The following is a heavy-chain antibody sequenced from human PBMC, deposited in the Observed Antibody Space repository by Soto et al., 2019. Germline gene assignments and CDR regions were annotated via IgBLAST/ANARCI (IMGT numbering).Heavy chain of an antibody. CDR2: MNPNSGNT. V-gene: IGHV1-8*01. Sequence: ASVKVSCKASGYTFTSYDINWVRQATGQGLEWMGWMNPNSGNTGYAQKFQGRVTMTRNTSISTAYMELSSLRSEDTAVYYCARESYYYDSSGYYTFDYWGQGTLVTVYS. CDR3: ARESYYYDSSGYYTFDY. CDR1: GYTFTSYD. D-gene: IGHD3-22*01. J-gene: IGHJ4*02.